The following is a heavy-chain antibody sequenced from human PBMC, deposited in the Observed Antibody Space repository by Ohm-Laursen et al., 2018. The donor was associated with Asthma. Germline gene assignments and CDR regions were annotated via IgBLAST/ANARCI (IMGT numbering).Heavy chain of an antibody. CDR2: ISGSGGST. D-gene: IGHD1-26*01. J-gene: IGHJ6*02. CDR3: ARDKTVGATYYYYGMDV. V-gene: IGHV3-23*01. CDR1: GFTFSSYA. Sequence: GSLRLSCTASGFTFSSYAMSWVRQAPGKGLEWVSAISGSGGSTYYADSVKGRFTISRDNSKNTLYLQMNSLRAEDTAVYYCARDKTVGATYYYYGMDVWGQGTTVTVSS.